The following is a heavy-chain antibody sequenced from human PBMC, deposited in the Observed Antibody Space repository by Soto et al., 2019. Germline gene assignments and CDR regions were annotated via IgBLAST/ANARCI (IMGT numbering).Heavy chain of an antibody. CDR3: ARGTVTHYYSYGMDV. Sequence: QVQLQESGPGLVKPSQTLSLTCTVSGGSISSGGYYWSWIRQHPVQGLEWIRYNYYSGSTYYNPSLKSRVTISVDTSKNQFALKLSSVTAADTAVYYCARGTVTHYYSYGMDVWGQGTTVTVSS. V-gene: IGHV4-31*03. D-gene: IGHD4-4*01. CDR1: GGSISSGGYY. J-gene: IGHJ6*02. CDR2: NYYSGST.